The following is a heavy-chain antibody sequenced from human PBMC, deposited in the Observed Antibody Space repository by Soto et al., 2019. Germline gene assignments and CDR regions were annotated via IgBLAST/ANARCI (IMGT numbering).Heavy chain of an antibody. V-gene: IGHV1-69*06. D-gene: IGHD1-26*01. J-gene: IGHJ4*02. CDR1: GGTFSSYA. CDR2: IIPIFGTA. Sequence: QVQLVQSGAEVKKPGSSVKVSCKASGGTFSSYAISWVRQAPGQGLEWMGGIIPIFGTANYAQKFQGRVTITADKSPSTACMELTSLRSEDTAVYYGARPRRGSGSYYLAFDYWGQGTLVTVSS. CDR3: ARPRRGSGSYYLAFDY.